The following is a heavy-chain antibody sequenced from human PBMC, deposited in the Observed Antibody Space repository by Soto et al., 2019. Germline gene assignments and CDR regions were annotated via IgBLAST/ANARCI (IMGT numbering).Heavy chain of an antibody. V-gene: IGHV1-69*10. CDR1: GGTFSSYA. CDR3: ARDKSADPDDAFDI. D-gene: IGHD6-19*01. Sequence: ASVQVSCKASGGTFSSYAISWVRQALGQGLEWMGGIIPIFGISNYAQKFQGRVTITADKSTSTAYMELSSLRSEDTAVYYCARDKSADPDDAFDIWGQGTMVTVSS. J-gene: IGHJ3*02. CDR2: IIPIFGIS.